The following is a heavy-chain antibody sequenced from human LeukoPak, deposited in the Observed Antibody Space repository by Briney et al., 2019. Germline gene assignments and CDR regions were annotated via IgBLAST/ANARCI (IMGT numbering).Heavy chain of an antibody. Sequence: SETLSLTCAVYGGSFSGYYWSWIRQPPGKGLEWIGEINHSGSTNYNPSLKSRVTISVDTSKNQFSLKLSSVTAADTAVYYCARLPGLYDSSGYYYSVSDYWGQGTLVTVSS. J-gene: IGHJ4*02. CDR1: GGSFSGYY. CDR2: INHSGST. CDR3: ARLPGLYDSSGYYYSVSDY. V-gene: IGHV4-34*01. D-gene: IGHD3-22*01.